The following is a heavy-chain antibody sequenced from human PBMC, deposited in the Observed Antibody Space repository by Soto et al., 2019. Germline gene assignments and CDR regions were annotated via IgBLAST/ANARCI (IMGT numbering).Heavy chain of an antibody. CDR3: VRTSLVVAAATREDY. D-gene: IGHD2-15*01. CDR1: GFTFSSYW. J-gene: IGHJ4*02. CDR2: INSDGSST. Sequence: EVQLVESGGGLVQPGGSLRLSCAASGFTFSSYWMHWVRQAPGKGLVWVSRINSDGSSTSYADSVKGRFTISRDNAKNPLYLQMNRLRAGDTAVYYCVRTSLVVAAATREDYWGQGTLVTVSS. V-gene: IGHV3-74*01.